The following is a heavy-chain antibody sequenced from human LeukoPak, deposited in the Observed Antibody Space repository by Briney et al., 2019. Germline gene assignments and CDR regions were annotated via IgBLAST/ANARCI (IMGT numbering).Heavy chain of an antibody. V-gene: IGHV5-51*01. D-gene: IGHD4-17*01. Sequence: GGAPEISCQGSGYRFTSYWIRWVRQMPGKGLEGMGIIYPRDSDTRYSPSFQGQVTISADKSISTAYLQWSSLKASDTAMYYCARHYDYGVPIDYWGQGTLVTVSS. J-gene: IGHJ4*02. CDR2: IYPRDSDT. CDR1: GYRFTSYW. CDR3: ARHYDYGVPIDY.